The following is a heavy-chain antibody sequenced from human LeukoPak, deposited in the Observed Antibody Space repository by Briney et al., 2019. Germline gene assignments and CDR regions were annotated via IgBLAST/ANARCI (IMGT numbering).Heavy chain of an antibody. CDR2: IYSAVST. Sequence: RPGGSLRLSCSASGFTVSSNYMSWVRQAPGKGREGVSVIYSAVSTHYADSVKGRFTISRDNSKNTLYLETNSLRAEDTAVYYCARVADDFNPRYQYHFYMDVWGKGTTVTVSS. CDR3: ARVADDFNPRYQYHFYMDV. J-gene: IGHJ6*03. D-gene: IGHD5-24*01. CDR1: GFTVSSNY. V-gene: IGHV3-53*01.